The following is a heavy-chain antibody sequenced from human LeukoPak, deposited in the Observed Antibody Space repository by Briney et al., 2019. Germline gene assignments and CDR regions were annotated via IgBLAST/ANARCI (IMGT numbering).Heavy chain of an antibody. CDR1: GFTFSSYA. CDR2: ISYDGTSK. D-gene: IGHD2-2*01. CDR3: ARDHVNIVVVPAIKYRIGYFFDY. V-gene: IGHV3-30*04. J-gene: IGHJ4*02. Sequence: PGGSLRLSCAASGFTFSSYAMHWVRQAPGKGLDWVAVISYDGTSKYYADSVKGRFTISRDNSKNTLYPQMNSLRTEDTAVYYCARDHVNIVVVPAIKYRIGYFFDYWGQGALVTVST.